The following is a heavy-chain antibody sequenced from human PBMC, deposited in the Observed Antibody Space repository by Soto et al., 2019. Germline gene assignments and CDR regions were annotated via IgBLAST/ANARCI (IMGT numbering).Heavy chain of an antibody. CDR3: AKDGPDYDILTGYRWFDP. Sequence: GGSLRLSCAASGFTFSSYAMSWVRQAPGKGLEWVSAISGSGGSTYYADSVKGRFTISRDNSKNTLYLQMNSLRAEDTAVYYCAKDGPDYDILTGYRWFDPWGQGTLVTVSS. V-gene: IGHV3-23*01. J-gene: IGHJ5*02. D-gene: IGHD3-9*01. CDR2: ISGSGGST. CDR1: GFTFSSYA.